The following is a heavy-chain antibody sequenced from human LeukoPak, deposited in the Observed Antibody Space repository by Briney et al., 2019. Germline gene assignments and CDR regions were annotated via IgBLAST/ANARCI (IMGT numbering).Heavy chain of an antibody. V-gene: IGHV4-34*01. Sequence: PSETLSLTCAVYGGSFSGYYWSWIRQPPGKGLEWIGEINHSGSTNYSPSLKSRVTISVDTSKNQFSLKLSSVTAADTAVYYCARAGVGSFDYWGQGTLVTVSS. CDR2: INHSGST. CDR1: GGSFSGYY. J-gene: IGHJ4*02. CDR3: ARAGVGSFDY. D-gene: IGHD1-26*01.